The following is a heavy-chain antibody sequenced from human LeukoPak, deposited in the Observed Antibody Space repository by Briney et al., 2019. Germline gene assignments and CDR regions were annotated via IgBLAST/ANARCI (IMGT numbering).Heavy chain of an antibody. CDR1: GFTFSNYA. V-gene: IGHV3-23*01. CDR2: ISVSGGST. Sequence: GGSLRLSCAASGFTFSNYAMSWARQAPGKGLEWVSAISVSGGSTYYADSVKGRFTIPRDNSKNTLYLQMNSLRAEDTAVYYCTKGTIWLPFDYWGQGTLVTVSS. J-gene: IGHJ4*02. CDR3: TKGTIWLPFDY. D-gene: IGHD5-18*01.